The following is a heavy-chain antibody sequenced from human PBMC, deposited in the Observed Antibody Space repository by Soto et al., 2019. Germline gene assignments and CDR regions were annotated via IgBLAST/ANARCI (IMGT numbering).Heavy chain of an antibody. V-gene: IGHV1-2*02. CDR3: ARERDYYDSSGYFPFGY. Sequence: QVQLVQSGAEVKKPGASVKVSCKASGYTFTGYYMHWVRQAPGQGLEWMGWINPNSGGTNYAQKFQGRVTMTRDTSISTGYMELSRVRTDDTAVYYCARERDYYDSSGYFPFGYWGQGTLVTVSS. D-gene: IGHD3-22*01. CDR1: GYTFTGYY. CDR2: INPNSGGT. J-gene: IGHJ4*02.